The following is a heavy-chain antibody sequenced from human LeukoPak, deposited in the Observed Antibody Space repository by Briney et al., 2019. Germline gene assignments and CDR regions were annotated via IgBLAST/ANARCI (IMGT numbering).Heavy chain of an antibody. D-gene: IGHD6-19*01. Sequence: GASVKVSCKASGYTFTDYYMHWVRQAPGQGLEWIGRINPNSGGTSSARKFQGRVTVTRDTSISTVYMELSRLISGDTAVYYCARSPSGWYGDYWGQGTLVTVSS. J-gene: IGHJ4*02. V-gene: IGHV1-2*06. CDR2: INPNSGGT. CDR3: ARSPSGWYGDY. CDR1: GYTFTDYY.